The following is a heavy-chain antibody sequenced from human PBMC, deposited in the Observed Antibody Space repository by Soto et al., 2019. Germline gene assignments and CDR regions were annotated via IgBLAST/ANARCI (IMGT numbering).Heavy chain of an antibody. V-gene: IGHV4-59*01. CDR1: GGSISSYY. CDR3: ARDHYDFWSGYHYYMDV. D-gene: IGHD3-3*01. Sequence: SETLSLTCTVSGGSISSYYWSWIRQPPGKGLEWIGYIYYSGSTNYNPSLKSRVTISVDTSKNQFSLKLSSVTAADTAVYYCARDHYDFWSGYHYYMDVWGKGTTVTVSS. CDR2: IYYSGST. J-gene: IGHJ6*03.